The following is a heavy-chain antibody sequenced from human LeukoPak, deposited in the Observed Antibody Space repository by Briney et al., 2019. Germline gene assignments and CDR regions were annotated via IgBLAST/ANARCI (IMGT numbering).Heavy chain of an antibody. CDR3: ARARELAFMAYYFDY. J-gene: IGHJ4*02. D-gene: IGHD3-9*01. CDR1: GDSIRGYY. CDR2: VYNSGKI. V-gene: IGHV4-59*13. Sequence: SETLSLTCTVSGDSIRGYYWRWLRQPPGKGLECIGSVYNSGKINYNSSLESRVTLSVDTSKNQFSLKLTSVTAADTAVYFCARARELAFMAYYFDYWGQGTLATVSS.